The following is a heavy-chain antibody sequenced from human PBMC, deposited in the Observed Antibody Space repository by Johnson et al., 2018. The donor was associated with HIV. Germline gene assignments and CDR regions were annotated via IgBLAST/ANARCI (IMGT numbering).Heavy chain of an antibody. CDR1: GFRIDDYA. J-gene: IGHJ3*02. D-gene: IGHD4-23*01. CDR2: INSGGGT. Sequence: VHLVESGGGLEQPGRSLRLSCAASGFRIDDYAMHWVRQAPGKGLEWVSVINSGGGTYYADSVKGRFTISRDNSNNTLYLQMNSLRADDTAVYYCVRVAPYGGDWMVAFDIWGQGTMVTVSS. V-gene: IGHV3-66*02. CDR3: VRVAPYGGDWMVAFDI.